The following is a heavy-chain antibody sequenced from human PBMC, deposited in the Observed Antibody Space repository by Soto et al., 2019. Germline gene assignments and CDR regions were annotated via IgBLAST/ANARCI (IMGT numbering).Heavy chain of an antibody. J-gene: IGHJ4*02. CDR1: GFTFSTHS. CDR2: ITSSSVTM. CDR3: VGEVGFQLIY. D-gene: IGHD2-2*01. Sequence: EVQLVESGGGLVQPGGSLRLSCAASGFTFSTHSMNWVRQAPGKGLEWISYITSSSVTMYADSVKGRFTISRDNAKNSLYLQMISLRAEDTAVYFCVGEVGFQLIYWGQGTLVTVSS. V-gene: IGHV3-48*01.